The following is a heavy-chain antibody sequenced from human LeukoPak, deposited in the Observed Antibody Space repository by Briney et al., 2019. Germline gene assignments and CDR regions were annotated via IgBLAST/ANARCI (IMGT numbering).Heavy chain of an antibody. D-gene: IGHD6-13*01. CDR3: AKSPSSWKFDD. CDR1: GFTFSSCG. V-gene: IGHV3-30*02. Sequence: AGTLSLSCAASGFTFSSCGMHWVRQAPGKGLEWVAFIRYHGSDKYYADSVKGRFTISRDNSENTLYLQMNSLRAEDTAVYYCAKSPSSWKFDDWGQGTLVSVSS. J-gene: IGHJ4*02. CDR2: IRYHGSDK.